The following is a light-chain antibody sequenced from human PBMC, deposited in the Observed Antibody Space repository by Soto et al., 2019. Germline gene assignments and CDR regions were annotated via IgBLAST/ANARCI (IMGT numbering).Light chain of an antibody. J-gene: IGLJ2*01. V-gene: IGLV2-11*01. CDR1: SSDIGGYKY. CDR2: DVS. CDR3: CSDAGSYTLL. Sequence: HSALTQPRSVSGSPGQSVTISCTGTSSDIGGYKYVSWYQQHPCKAPKLIICDVSQRPSGVPGRFSGSTSGNTASLTISGLQAEDEADYYCCSDAGSYTLLFGGGTKLTVL.